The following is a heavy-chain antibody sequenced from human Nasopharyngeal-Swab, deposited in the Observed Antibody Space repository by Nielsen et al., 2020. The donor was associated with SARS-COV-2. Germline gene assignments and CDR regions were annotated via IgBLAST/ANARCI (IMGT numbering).Heavy chain of an antibody. CDR2: ISSSSSYI. V-gene: IGHV3-21*01. D-gene: IGHD3-10*01. J-gene: IGHJ5*02. CDR3: ARDDAVQGVLNWFDP. CDR1: GFTFSSYA. Sequence: GESLKISCAASGFTFSSYAMSWVRQAPGKGLEWVSSISSSSSYIYYADSVKGRFTISRDNAKNSLYLQMNSLRAEDTAVYYCARDDAVQGVLNWFDPWGQGTLVTVSS.